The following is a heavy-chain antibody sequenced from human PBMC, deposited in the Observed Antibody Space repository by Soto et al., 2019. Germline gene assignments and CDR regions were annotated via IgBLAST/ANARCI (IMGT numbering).Heavy chain of an antibody. CDR1: GYTFTSYG. D-gene: IGHD1-26*01. Sequence: QVQLVQSGAEVKKPGASVKVSCKASGYTFTSYGISWVRQAPGQGLEWMGWISAYNGNTNYAQKLQGRVTMTTDTSTSTAYMELRSLRSDDTAVYYCARDQGEGGSEREGDYYYGMDVWGQGTTVTVSS. CDR2: ISAYNGNT. V-gene: IGHV1-18*01. CDR3: ARDQGEGGSEREGDYYYGMDV. J-gene: IGHJ6*02.